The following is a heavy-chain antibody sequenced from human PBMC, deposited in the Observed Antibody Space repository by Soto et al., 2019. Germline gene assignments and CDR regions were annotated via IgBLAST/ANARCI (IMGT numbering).Heavy chain of an antibody. J-gene: IGHJ5*02. CDR1: GFTFSSYS. V-gene: IGHV3-21*01. Sequence: PGGSLRLSCAASGFTFSSYSMNWVRQAPGKGLEWVSSISSSSSYIYYADSVKGRFTISRDNAKNSLYLQMNSLRAEDTAVYYCARDARSGGSSGNWFDPWGQGTLVTVSS. CDR2: ISSSSSYI. CDR3: ARDARSGGSSGNWFDP. D-gene: IGHD2-15*01.